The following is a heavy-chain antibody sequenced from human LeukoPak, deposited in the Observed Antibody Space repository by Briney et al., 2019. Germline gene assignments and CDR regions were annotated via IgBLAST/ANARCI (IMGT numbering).Heavy chain of an antibody. D-gene: IGHD6-19*01. Sequence: ASVKVSCKASGYTFTSYGISWVRQAPGQGLEWMGWISAYNGNTNYAQKLQGRVTMTTDTSTSTAYMELSSLRSEDTAVYYCARKPGIAVAGNYFDYWGQGTLVTVSS. CDR2: ISAYNGNT. V-gene: IGHV1-18*01. CDR3: ARKPGIAVAGNYFDY. CDR1: GYTFTSYG. J-gene: IGHJ4*02.